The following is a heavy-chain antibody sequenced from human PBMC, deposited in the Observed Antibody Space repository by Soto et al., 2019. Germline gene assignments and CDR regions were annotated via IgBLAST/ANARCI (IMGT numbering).Heavy chain of an antibody. CDR1: GGTISSGGYY. CDR2: IYYSGSA. CDR3: ARGGQIITTATDAFDI. V-gene: IGHV4-31*03. Sequence: SETLSLTCTVSGGTISSGGYYWSWIRQHPGKGLEWIGYIYYSGSAYYSPSLKSRIAISVDTSKNQFSLKLSSVTAADTAVYYCARGGQIITTATDAFDIWGQGTMVTVSS. D-gene: IGHD1-1*01. J-gene: IGHJ3*02.